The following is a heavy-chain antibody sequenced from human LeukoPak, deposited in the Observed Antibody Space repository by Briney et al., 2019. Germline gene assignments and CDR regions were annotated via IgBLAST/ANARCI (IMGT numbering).Heavy chain of an antibody. J-gene: IGHJ4*02. Sequence: SETLSLTCAVYGGSFSGCYWSWIRQPPGKGLEWIGEINHSGSTNYNPSLKSRVTISVDTSKNQFSLKLSSVTAADTAVYYCARVVVPAMFDYWGQGTLVTVSS. CDR1: GGSFSGCY. CDR3: ARVVVPAMFDY. CDR2: INHSGST. V-gene: IGHV4-34*01. D-gene: IGHD2-2*01.